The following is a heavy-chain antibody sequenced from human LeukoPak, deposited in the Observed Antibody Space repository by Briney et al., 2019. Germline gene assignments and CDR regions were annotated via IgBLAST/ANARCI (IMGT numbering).Heavy chain of an antibody. J-gene: IGHJ4*02. CDR3: ARVRYNYGDSDY. V-gene: IGHV4-38-2*01. CDR1: GYSISSGYY. Sequence: PSETLSLTCAVSGYSISSGYYWGWIRQPHWKGLEWIGTIYHNGNTYYNPSLKSRVTISVDTSKNQFSLKLSSVAAADTAVYYCARVRYNYGDSDYWGQGTLVTVSS. CDR2: IYHNGNT. D-gene: IGHD5-18*01.